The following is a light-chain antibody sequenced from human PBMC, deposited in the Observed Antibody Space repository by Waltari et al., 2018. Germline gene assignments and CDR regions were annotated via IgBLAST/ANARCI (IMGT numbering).Light chain of an antibody. V-gene: IGLV2-11*01. Sequence: QSALTQPRSVSGSPGQSVTIPCTGTSSDVGTYDRASWYQQSPGKAPNLMIYDVSKRPSGVPSRFSGSKSGNTASLTISGLQAEDEADYYCCSYAGAYTYVFGTGTKVTVL. CDR3: CSYAGAYTYV. CDR1: SSDVGTYDR. CDR2: DVS. J-gene: IGLJ1*01.